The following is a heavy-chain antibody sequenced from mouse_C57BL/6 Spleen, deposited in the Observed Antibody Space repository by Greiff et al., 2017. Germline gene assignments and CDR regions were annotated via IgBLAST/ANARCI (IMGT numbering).Heavy chain of an antibody. D-gene: IGHD1-1*01. CDR3: AREITTVEWYIDV. CDR1: GFSLSTFGMG. J-gene: IGHJ1*03. V-gene: IGHV8-8*01. Sequence: QVTLKESGPGILQPSQTLSLTCSFSGFSLSTFGMGVGWIRQPSGKGLEWLAHIWWDDDKYYNPALKSRLTISKDTSKNQVFLKSANVDTADTATYYCAREITTVEWYIDVWGTETTVTVSS. CDR2: IWWDDDK.